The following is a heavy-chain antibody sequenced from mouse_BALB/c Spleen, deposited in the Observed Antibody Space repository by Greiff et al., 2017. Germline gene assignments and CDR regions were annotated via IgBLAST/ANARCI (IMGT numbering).Heavy chain of an antibody. D-gene: IGHD2-1*01. CDR3: ARDGNFLYYAMDY. Sequence: VQLQESGAELVRPGTSVKVSCKASGYAFTNYLIEWVKQRPGQGLEWIGVINPGSGGTNYNEKFKGKATLTADKSSSTAYMQLSSLTSDDSAVYFCARDGNFLYYAMDYWGQGTSVTVSS. J-gene: IGHJ4*01. V-gene: IGHV1-54*01. CDR1: GYAFTNYL. CDR2: INPGSGGT.